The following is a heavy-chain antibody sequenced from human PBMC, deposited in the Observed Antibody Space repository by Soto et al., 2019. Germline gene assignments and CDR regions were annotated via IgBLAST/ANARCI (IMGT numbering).Heavy chain of an antibody. J-gene: IGHJ4*02. CDR1: GGSITNNNW. CDR2: IYHSGHT. Sequence: SDTLALTSNVSGGSITNNNWWSWVRQPPGKGLEWIGAIYHSGHTSFNPSLKSRATLSLDYSDNQFSLKLTSATAADTAIYYCASIAYSVSGLDYWGQGTLVTVSS. D-gene: IGHD1-26*01. V-gene: IGHV4-4*02. CDR3: ASIAYSVSGLDY.